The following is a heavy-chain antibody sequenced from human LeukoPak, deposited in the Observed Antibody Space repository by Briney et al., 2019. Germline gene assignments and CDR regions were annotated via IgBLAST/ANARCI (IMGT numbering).Heavy chain of an antibody. CDR2: IYYRGST. Sequence: KPSETLSLTCTVSGHSISSYYWSWIRQPPGKGLEWIGYIYYRGSTNYNPSLKSRVTISLDTSKNQFSMKMSSVTAADTAVYYCTRDSGTTGEVKFDSWGQGTLVAVSS. J-gene: IGHJ5*01. V-gene: IGHV4-59*12. CDR3: TRDSGTTGEVKFDS. CDR1: GHSISSYY. D-gene: IGHD3-10*01.